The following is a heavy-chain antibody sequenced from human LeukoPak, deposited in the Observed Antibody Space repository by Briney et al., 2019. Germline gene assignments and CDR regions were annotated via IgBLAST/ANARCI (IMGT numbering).Heavy chain of an antibody. J-gene: IGHJ4*02. Sequence: SETLSLTCGVYDGSLINYYCHWIRQAPGKGLEWIGEISHGGITKHNPSLKSRVTMSQDTSKRQFSLKMNSMTAADTGVYYCGTFMDVVPGSMSWGLGTLVTVSS. D-gene: IGHD2-2*01. CDR1: DGSLINYY. V-gene: IGHV4-34*01. CDR3: GTFMDVVPGSMS. CDR2: ISHGGIT.